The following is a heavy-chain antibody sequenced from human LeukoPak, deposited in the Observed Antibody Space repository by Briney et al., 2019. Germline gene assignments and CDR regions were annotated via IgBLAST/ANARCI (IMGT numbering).Heavy chain of an antibody. J-gene: IGHJ4*02. Sequence: GGSLRLSCAASGFTFSSCWMSWVRQAPGKGLEWVSDISGSGGSTYYADSVKGRFTISRDNAKNSLYLQMNSLRAEDTAVYYCATANDYWGQGTLVTVSS. CDR2: ISGSGGST. V-gene: IGHV3-23*01. CDR1: GFTFSSCW. CDR3: ATANDY.